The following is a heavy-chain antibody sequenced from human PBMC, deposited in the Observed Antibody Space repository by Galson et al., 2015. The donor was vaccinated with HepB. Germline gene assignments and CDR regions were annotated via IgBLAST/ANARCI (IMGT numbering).Heavy chain of an antibody. V-gene: IGHV6-1*01. Sequence: CAISGDSVSNNNAAWYWIRQSPSRGLEWLGRTYYRARWYSDYTVSLRGRITINADTSKNQFSLQLNSVTPEDTAVYYCARVPGTIHYYGMDVWGQGTTVTVSS. D-gene: IGHD2-2*01. J-gene: IGHJ6*02. CDR2: TYYRARWYS. CDR3: ARVPGTIHYYGMDV. CDR1: GDSVSNNNAA.